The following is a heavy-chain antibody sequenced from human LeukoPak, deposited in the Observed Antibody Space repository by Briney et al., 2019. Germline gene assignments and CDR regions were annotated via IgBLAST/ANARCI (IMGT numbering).Heavy chain of an antibody. CDR3: AIGLFSSSWCFDY. D-gene: IGHD6-13*01. CDR1: GYSFTSYW. Sequence: GESLKISCKGSGYSFTSYWISWVRQMPGKGLEWMGRIDPSDSYTNYSPSFQGHVTISADKSISTAYLQWSSLKASDTAIYYCAIGLFSSSWCFDYRGQGTLVPVSS. J-gene: IGHJ4*02. V-gene: IGHV5-10-1*01. CDR2: IDPSDSYT.